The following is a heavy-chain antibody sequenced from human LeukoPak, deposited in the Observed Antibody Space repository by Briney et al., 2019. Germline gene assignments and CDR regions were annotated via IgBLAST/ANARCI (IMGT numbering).Heavy chain of an antibody. CDR3: ARAQTGFDRLHHNWFDP. CDR1: GYTLTSYY. Sequence: ASVKVSCKASGYTLTSYYMHWVRQAPGQGLEWMGIINPSGGSTSYAQKFQGRVTMTRDTSTSTVYMELSSLRSEDTAVYYCARAQTGFDRLHHNWFDPWGQGTLVTVSS. D-gene: IGHD3-9*01. V-gene: IGHV1-46*01. CDR2: INPSGGST. J-gene: IGHJ5*02.